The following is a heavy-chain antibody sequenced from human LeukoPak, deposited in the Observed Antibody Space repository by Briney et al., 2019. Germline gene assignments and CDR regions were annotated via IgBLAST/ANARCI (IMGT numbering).Heavy chain of an antibody. D-gene: IGHD3-22*01. V-gene: IGHV1-18*01. CDR3: ARGLPAYDSSGSYGHDALDV. CDR1: GYHFTSYG. Sequence: GASVKVSCKASGYHFTSYGINWVRQAPGQGLEWMGWISAYNGHTDYTQKLRGRVTMTTDTSTNTAYMELRSLKSDDAAVYYCARGLPAYDSSGSYGHDALDVWGQGTMVTVSS. CDR2: ISAYNGHT. J-gene: IGHJ3*01.